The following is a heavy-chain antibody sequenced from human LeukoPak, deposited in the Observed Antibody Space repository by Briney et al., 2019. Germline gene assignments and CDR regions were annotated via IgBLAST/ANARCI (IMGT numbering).Heavy chain of an antibody. Sequence: ASVKVSCKASGYTFTGYYMHWVRQAPGQGLEWMGGFDPEDGETIYAQKFQGRVTMTEDTSTDTAYMELSSLRSEDTAVYYCAKHMSLVVPAAGFDAAFDIWGQGPMVTVSS. J-gene: IGHJ3*02. V-gene: IGHV1-24*01. CDR3: AKHMSLVVPAAGFDAAFDI. CDR2: FDPEDGET. D-gene: IGHD2-2*01. CDR1: GYTFTGYY.